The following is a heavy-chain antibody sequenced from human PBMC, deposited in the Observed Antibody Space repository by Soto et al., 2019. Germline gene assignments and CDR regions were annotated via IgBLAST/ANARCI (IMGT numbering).Heavy chain of an antibody. V-gene: IGHV4-39*01. D-gene: IGHD6-13*01. CDR2: ISYTGNT. Sequence: LQESGPGLVKPSETLSLTCSVFGDSISSRSYYWGWIRRPPGMGLEWIASISYTGNTYYNPSPTSRAAISGDTSKNQFSLKLSFVTAADTAVYYCARFSWYDGDSITNYYMDFWGNGATVTVSS. CDR1: GDSISSRSYY. J-gene: IGHJ6*03. CDR3: ARFSWYDGDSITNYYMDF.